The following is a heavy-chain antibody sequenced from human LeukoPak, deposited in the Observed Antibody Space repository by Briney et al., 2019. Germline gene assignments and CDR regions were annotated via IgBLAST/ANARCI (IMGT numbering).Heavy chain of an antibody. CDR1: GFTFSSYA. J-gene: IGHJ1*01. Sequence: GGSLRLSCAASGFTFSSYAMSWVRQAPGKGLEWVSAISGSGGSTYYTDSVKGRFTISRDNSKNTVSLQMNTLRGEDTAVYYCAKDDAWGRYKDWGQGILVTVSS. V-gene: IGHV3-23*01. D-gene: IGHD7-27*01. CDR2: ISGSGGST. CDR3: AKDDAWGRYKD.